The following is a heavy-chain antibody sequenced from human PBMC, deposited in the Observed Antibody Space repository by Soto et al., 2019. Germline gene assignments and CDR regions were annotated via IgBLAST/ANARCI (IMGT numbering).Heavy chain of an antibody. D-gene: IGHD1-26*01. CDR2: IYPANSDV. Sequence: GESLKISCKASGYSFSNYWIGWVRQMPGQGPEWMGIIYPANSDVVNNPSFQGRVTISADKSITTAYLQWRSLKASDTAMYFCARLSGARSPANFWGQGTLVTVSS. J-gene: IGHJ4*02. CDR1: GYSFSNYW. V-gene: IGHV5-51*01. CDR3: ARLSGARSPANF.